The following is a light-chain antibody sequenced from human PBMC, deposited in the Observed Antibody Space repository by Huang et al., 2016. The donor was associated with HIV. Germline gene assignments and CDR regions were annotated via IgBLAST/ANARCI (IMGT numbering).Light chain of an antibody. J-gene: IGKJ1*01. Sequence: DIQMTQSPSSLSASVGDRVTITCQASQGIGNYLNWYQQKPGQAPKLLIFDASNLETGVPSRFSGSGSGTDFTFTISTLQPEDIATYYCQHYDSLPPWTFGQGTRVEI. CDR3: QHYDSLPPWT. V-gene: IGKV1-33*01. CDR2: DAS. CDR1: QGIGNY.